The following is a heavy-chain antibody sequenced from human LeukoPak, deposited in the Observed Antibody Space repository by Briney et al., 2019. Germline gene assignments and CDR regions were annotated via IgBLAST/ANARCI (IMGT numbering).Heavy chain of an antibody. CDR1: GGSISSSSYY. Sequence: PSETLSLTCTVSGGSISSSSYYWGWIRQPPGKGLEWIGSIYYSGSTYYNPSLKSRVTISVDTSKNQFSLKLSSVTAADTAVYYCARLESSGWYGVFDYWGQGTLVTVSS. CDR3: ARLESSGWYGVFDY. D-gene: IGHD6-19*01. CDR2: IYYSGST. V-gene: IGHV4-39*01. J-gene: IGHJ4*02.